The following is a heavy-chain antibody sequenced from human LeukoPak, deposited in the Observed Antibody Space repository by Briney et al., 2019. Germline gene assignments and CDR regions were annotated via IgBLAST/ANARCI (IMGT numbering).Heavy chain of an antibody. J-gene: IGHJ4*02. Sequence: GGSLRLSCAASGFTFSSYAMSWVRQAPGKGLEWVSAIRGSGGITYYADSVKGRFTISRDNSKNTLYLQMNSLRAEDTAVYYCAKDDRWLQFCCWGQGTLVTVSA. CDR3: AKDDRWLQFCC. V-gene: IGHV3-23*01. CDR1: GFTFSSYA. CDR2: IRGSGGIT. D-gene: IGHD5-24*01.